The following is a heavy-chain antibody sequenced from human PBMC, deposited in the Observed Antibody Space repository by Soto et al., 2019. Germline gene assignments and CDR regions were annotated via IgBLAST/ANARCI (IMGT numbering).Heavy chain of an antibody. CDR2: IYYNGNT. V-gene: IGHV4-59*01. D-gene: IGHD3-10*01. J-gene: IGHJ4*02. Sequence: SETLSLTCTVSGGSFTNYYWSWIRQPPGKGLEWIGYIYYNGNTNYNPSLKSRVTMSVDTSKNQFSLNLSSVTAADTAVYYCARALRGDYWRQGTLVTVSS. CDR1: GGSFTNYY. CDR3: ARALRGDY.